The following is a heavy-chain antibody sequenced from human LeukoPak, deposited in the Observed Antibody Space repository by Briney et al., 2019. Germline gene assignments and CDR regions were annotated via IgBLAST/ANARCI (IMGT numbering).Heavy chain of an antibody. V-gene: IGHV3-7*01. CDR2: IKQEGSEK. CDR1: GFTFSSYW. J-gene: IGHJ6*02. Sequence: GGSLRLSWAAPGFTFSSYWMSWVRQAPGKGLEWVANIKQEGSEKYYVDSVKGRFTISRDNAKNSLYLQMNSLRAEDTAVYYCARTPSYDFWSGYSSDYGMDVWGQGTTVTVSS. CDR3: ARTPSYDFWSGYSSDYGMDV. D-gene: IGHD3-3*01.